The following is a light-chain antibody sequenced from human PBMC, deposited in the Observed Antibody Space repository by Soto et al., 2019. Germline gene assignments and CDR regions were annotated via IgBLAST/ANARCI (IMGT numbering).Light chain of an antibody. V-gene: IGLV2-8*01. CDR2: QVS. CDR1: SIDVGNFDL. CDR3: ASYAGGKNFYV. J-gene: IGLJ1*01. Sequence: QSALTQPPSVSGSPGQSVTISCTGTSIDVGNFDLVSWYQQPPGTAPKLLIYQVSNRPSGVPDRFSGSKSGNTASLTVSGLQAEDEADYHCASYAGGKNFYVFGTGTKVTVL.